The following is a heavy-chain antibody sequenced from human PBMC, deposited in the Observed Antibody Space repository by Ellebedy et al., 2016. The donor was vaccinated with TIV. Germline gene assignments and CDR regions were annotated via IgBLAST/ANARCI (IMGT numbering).Heavy chain of an antibody. CDR2: FSDSGYT. V-gene: IGHV4-59*01. CDR1: GGSIGDYY. J-gene: IGHJ4*02. Sequence: SETLSLTCTVSGGSIGDYYWSWIRQPPGKGLEWIGYFSDSGYTNYNPSLERLVPMSVDTSKNQFSLNLRSVTAADTAVYYCARGAEWEPTGSFYYFNYWGLGTLVTVSS. CDR3: ARGAEWEPTGSFYYFNY. D-gene: IGHD1-26*01.